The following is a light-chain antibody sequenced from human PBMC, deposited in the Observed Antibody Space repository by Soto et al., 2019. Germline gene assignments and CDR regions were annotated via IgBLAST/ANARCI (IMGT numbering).Light chain of an antibody. CDR3: QQSYGTVVT. CDR1: QSVSAF. CDR2: GAS. V-gene: IGKV1-39*01. Sequence: GDRVTITCRASQSVSAFLNWYRHKPGKAPELLIFGASTLQSGVPSRFSGTGSGTEFTLTISSLQPEDFATYYCQQSYGTVVTFGQGTKVDIK. J-gene: IGKJ1*01.